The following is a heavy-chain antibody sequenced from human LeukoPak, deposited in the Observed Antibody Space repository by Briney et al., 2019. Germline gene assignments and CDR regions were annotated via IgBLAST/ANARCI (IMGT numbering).Heavy chain of an antibody. Sequence: MTSETLSLTCTVSGASIRNYYWSWIRQTPEKGLEWMGYIHATGGSNYYPSLKSRLTVSIDTSRNQLSLKLTSVTAADTAVYFCARLGSYHDFWGQGALVTVS. CDR3: ARLGSYHDF. D-gene: IGHD1-26*01. CDR1: GASIRNYY. CDR2: IHATGGS. V-gene: IGHV4-4*09. J-gene: IGHJ4*02.